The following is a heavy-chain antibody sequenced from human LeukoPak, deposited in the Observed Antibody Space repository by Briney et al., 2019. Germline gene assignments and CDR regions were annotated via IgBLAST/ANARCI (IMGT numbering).Heavy chain of an antibody. CDR2: ISYDGSNK. J-gene: IGHJ3*02. CDR1: GFIFSSYA. CDR3: ARASLGVVVTPFDAFDI. Sequence: GGSLRLSCAASGFIFSSYAMHWVRQAPGKGLEWVAVISYDGSNKYYADSVKGRFTISRDNSKNTLYLQMNSLRAEDTAVYYCARASLGVVVTPFDAFDIWGQGTMVTVSS. V-gene: IGHV3-30*04. D-gene: IGHD2-21*02.